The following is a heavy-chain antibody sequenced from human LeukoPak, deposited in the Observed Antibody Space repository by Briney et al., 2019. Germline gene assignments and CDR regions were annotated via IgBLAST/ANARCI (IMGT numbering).Heavy chain of an antibody. V-gene: IGHV3-48*01. CDR2: ISGSDSSI. J-gene: IGHJ4*02. CDR1: GFILSTFD. CDR3: ARRLDS. Sequence: PGGSLRLSCAASGFILSTFDMNWVRQAPGKGLEWVSFISGSDSSIYYADSVEGRFTISRDNARNELYLHMNSLRAEDTAVYYCARRLDSWGQGTLVTVSS.